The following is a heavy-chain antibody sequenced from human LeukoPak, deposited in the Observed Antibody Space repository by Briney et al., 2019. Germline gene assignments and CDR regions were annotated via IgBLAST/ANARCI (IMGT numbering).Heavy chain of an antibody. Sequence: SETLSLTCTVSGGSISSSSYYWGWIRQPPGKGLEWIGSIYYSGSTYYNPSLKSRVTISVDTSKNQFSLKLSSVTPADTAVYYCARLGCSGGSCYSLVDYWGQGTLVTVSS. CDR3: ARLGCSGGSCYSLVDY. CDR1: GGSISSSSYY. CDR2: IYYSGST. V-gene: IGHV4-39*01. D-gene: IGHD2-15*01. J-gene: IGHJ4*02.